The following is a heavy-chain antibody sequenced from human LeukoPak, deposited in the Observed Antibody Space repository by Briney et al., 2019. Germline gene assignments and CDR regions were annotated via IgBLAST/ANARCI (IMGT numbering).Heavy chain of an antibody. D-gene: IGHD6-13*01. CDR1: GGTFTSYA. Sequence: SCKASGGTFTSYAMSWVRQAPGQGLEWMGGIIPIFGRANYAQKFQGRVTITTDESTSTAYMELSSLRSEDTAVYYCARPIAAAGNDAFDIWGQGTMVTVSS. J-gene: IGHJ3*02. CDR3: ARPIAAAGNDAFDI. CDR2: IIPIFGRA. V-gene: IGHV1-69*05.